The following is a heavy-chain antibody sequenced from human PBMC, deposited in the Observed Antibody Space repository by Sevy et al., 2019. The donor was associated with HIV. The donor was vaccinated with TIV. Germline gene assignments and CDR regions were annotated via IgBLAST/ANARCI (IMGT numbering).Heavy chain of an antibody. D-gene: IGHD6-19*01. J-gene: IGHJ4*02. CDR1: GFTFSDYY. V-gene: IGHV3-72*01. CDR2: IRNKPNIYTR. CDR3: ARVTAVADLYFDY. Sequence: GGSLRLSCATSGFTFSDYYMDWVRQAPGKVLEWVGRIRNKPNIYTREYAASVKGRFNISRDDSKNSLYLQMNSLKTEDTAVYYCARVTAVADLYFDYWGQGTLVTVSS.